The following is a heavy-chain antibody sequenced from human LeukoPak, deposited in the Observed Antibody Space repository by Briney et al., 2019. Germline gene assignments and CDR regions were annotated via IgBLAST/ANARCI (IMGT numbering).Heavy chain of an antibody. CDR1: CAPIRRFY. CDR2: IYNGVPT. V-gene: IGHV4-4*09. CDR3: VQTTGWPGFDY. J-gene: IGHJ4*02. Sequence: PSETLSLTCATSCAPIRRFYWSWVRQPPGKGLEWIGNIYNGVPTFFNPSLKSRVTLSVDTSKTQFSLQLASVTAADTAVYYCVQTTGWPGFDYWGQGILVTVSS. D-gene: IGHD6-19*01.